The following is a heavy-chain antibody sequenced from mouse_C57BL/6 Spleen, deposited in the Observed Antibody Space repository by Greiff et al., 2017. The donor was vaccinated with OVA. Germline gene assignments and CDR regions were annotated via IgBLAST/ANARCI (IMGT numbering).Heavy chain of an antibody. CDR1: GYTFTDYY. Sequence: QVQLQQSGAELVRPGASVKLSCKASGYTFTDYYINWVKQRPGQGLEWIARIYPGSGNTYYNEQFQGKATLTAEKSSSTAYMQLSSLTSEDSAVYFCARGVGSFAYWGQGTLVTVSA. CDR2: IYPGSGNT. CDR3: ARGVGSFAY. J-gene: IGHJ3*01. D-gene: IGHD4-1*01. V-gene: IGHV1-76*01.